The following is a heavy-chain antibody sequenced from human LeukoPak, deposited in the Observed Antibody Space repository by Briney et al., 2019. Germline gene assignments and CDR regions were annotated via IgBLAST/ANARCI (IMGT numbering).Heavy chain of an antibody. CDR1: GGSFSGYY. CDR3: ARQVLAGSSSDY. CDR2: INHSGST. Sequence: SETLSLTCAVYGGSFSGYYWSWIRQPPGKGLEWIGEINHSGSTNYNPSLKSRVTISADTSKNQFSLKLSSVTAADTAVYYCARQVLAGSSSDYWGQGTLVTVSS. D-gene: IGHD6-6*01. J-gene: IGHJ4*02. V-gene: IGHV4-34*01.